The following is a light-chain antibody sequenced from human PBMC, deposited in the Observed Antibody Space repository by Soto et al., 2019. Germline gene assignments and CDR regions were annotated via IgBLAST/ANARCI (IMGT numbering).Light chain of an antibody. CDR3: AAWDDSLNGYV. CDR2: SND. Sequence: QSALTQSPSASGAPGERVTISCSGSSSNIGTYTVNWYQQLPGTAPKLLIYSNDQRPSGVPDRFSGSKSGTSASLAISGLLSEXEADYYCAAWDDSLNGYVFGTGTKVTVL. V-gene: IGLV1-44*01. J-gene: IGLJ1*01. CDR1: SSNIGTYT.